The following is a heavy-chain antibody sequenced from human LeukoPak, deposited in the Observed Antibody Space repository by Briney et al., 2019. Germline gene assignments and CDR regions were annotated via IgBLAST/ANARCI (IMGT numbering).Heavy chain of an antibody. CDR1: GFTFSSYD. J-gene: IGHJ2*01. D-gene: IGHD2-15*01. CDR2: IGVAGDT. CDR3: TREICGSRVACAGGFYYDD. Sequence: GGSLRLSCAASGFTFSSYDFHWVRQAPGKGLEWVSAIGVAGDTYYADSVKGRFTISRENAANSLYLQMHSLRAGDTALYYCTREICGSRVACAGGFYYDDWGRGTLVTVSS. V-gene: IGHV3-13*01.